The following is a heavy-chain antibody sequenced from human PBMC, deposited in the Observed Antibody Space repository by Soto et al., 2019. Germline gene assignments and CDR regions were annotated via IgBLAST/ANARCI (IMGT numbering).Heavy chain of an antibody. CDR2: INPNSGGT. V-gene: IGHV1-2*04. Sequence: GASVKVSCKASGYTFTGYYMHWVRQAPGQGLEWMGWINPNSGGTNYAQKFQGWVTMTRDTSISTAYMELSRLRSDDTAVYYCARVPQSITMVRGVIIEYTYYYYYGMDVWGQGTTVTVSS. CDR3: ARVPQSITMVRGVIIEYTYYYYYGMDV. CDR1: GYTFTGYY. D-gene: IGHD3-10*01. J-gene: IGHJ6*02.